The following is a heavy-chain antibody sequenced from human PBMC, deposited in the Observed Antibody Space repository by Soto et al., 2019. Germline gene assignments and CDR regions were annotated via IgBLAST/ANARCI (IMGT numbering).Heavy chain of an antibody. CDR2: ISWNSGNI. J-gene: IGHJ4*02. Sequence: EVQLVESGGGLVQPGRSLRLSCATSGFTFDAYAMHWVRQAPGKGLEWVSGISWNSGNIDYADSVKGRFTISRDNAKNSLYLQMTSLRAEDTALYYCAKDISEMATEYYFDYWGQGTLVTVSS. CDR3: AKDISEMATEYYFDY. D-gene: IGHD5-12*01. V-gene: IGHV3-9*01. CDR1: GFTFDAYA.